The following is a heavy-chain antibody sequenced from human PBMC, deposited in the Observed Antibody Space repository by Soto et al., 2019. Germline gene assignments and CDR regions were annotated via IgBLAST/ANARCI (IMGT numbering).Heavy chain of an antibody. D-gene: IGHD3-16*02. CDR2: ISGSGGST. CDR1: GFTFNNYA. V-gene: IGHV3-23*01. J-gene: IGHJ4*02. Sequence: GGSLRLSCAASGFTFNNYAMSWVRQTPEKGLEWVSAISGSGGSTYYADSVKGRFTISRDNSKNTLYLQMNSLRAEDTAVYYCAKEPFDYIGGSYRPCCPFDSGGKGTLVTVSS. CDR3: AKEPFDYIGGSYRPCCPFDS.